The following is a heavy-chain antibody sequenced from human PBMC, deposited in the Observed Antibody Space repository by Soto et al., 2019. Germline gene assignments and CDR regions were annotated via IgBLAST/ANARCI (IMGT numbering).Heavy chain of an antibody. CDR1: GFSLSTNGVG. CDR3: AHRRGAYYFDF. Sequence: QITLKESGPTLVKPTQTLTLTCTFSGFSLSTNGVGVGWIRQPPGKALEWLALIYWDGDKRYSPSLKSRLTITKDTSKNQVVLTMTNMDPVDTATYYCAHRRGAYYFDFWGLGTLVTVSP. J-gene: IGHJ4*02. V-gene: IGHV2-5*02. CDR2: IYWDGDK. D-gene: IGHD1-26*01.